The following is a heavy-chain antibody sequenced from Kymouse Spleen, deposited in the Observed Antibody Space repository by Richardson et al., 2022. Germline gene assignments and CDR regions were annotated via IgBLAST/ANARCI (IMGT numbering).Heavy chain of an antibody. CDR1: GFTFSSYG. V-gene: IGHV3-33*01. Sequence: QVQLVESGGGVVQPGRSLRLSCAASGFTFSSYGMHWVRQAPGKGLEWVAVIWYDGSNKYYADSVKGRFTISRDNSKNTLYLQMNSLRAEDTAVYYCARDRGIVSGTTGFDYWGQGTLVTVSS. D-gene: IGHD1-7*01. CDR3: ARDRGIVSGTTGFDY. CDR2: IWYDGSNK. J-gene: IGHJ4*02.